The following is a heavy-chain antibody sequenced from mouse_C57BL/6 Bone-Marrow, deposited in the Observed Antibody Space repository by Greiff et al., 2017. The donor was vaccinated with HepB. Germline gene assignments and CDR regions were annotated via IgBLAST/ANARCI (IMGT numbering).Heavy chain of an antibody. Sequence: EVKLMESGAELVKPGASVKLSCTASGFNIKDYYMHWVKQRTEQGLEWIGRIDPEDGETKYAPKFQGKATITAGTSSNTAYLQLSSLTSEDTAVYYCARRGDDYDPFAYWGQGTLVTVSA. CDR3: ARRGDDYDPFAY. V-gene: IGHV14-2*01. D-gene: IGHD2-4*01. CDR2: IDPEDGET. J-gene: IGHJ3*01. CDR1: GFNIKDYY.